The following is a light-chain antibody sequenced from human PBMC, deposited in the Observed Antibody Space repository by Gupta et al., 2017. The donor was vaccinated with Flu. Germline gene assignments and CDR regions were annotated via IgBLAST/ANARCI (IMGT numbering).Light chain of an antibody. CDR3: QPYNSYSYS. CDR1: QSIRSW. V-gene: IGKV1-5*03. Sequence: DIQVTQSASTPPPSLGDRVTITCLVSQSIRSWLAWYQQKPEKGPKLLSYKASSLEGGVPSRFSGSGYGTEFTLTISSLQPDDFATYYWQPYNSYSYSFGQGTKLEIK. J-gene: IGKJ2*03. CDR2: KAS.